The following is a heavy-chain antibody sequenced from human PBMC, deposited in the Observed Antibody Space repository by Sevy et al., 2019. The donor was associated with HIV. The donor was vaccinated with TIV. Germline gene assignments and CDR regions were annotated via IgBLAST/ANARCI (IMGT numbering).Heavy chain of an antibody. Sequence: GGSLRLSCAASGFTFSSYAMSWVRQAPGKGLEWVSAISGSGGSTYYADSVKGRFAISRDNSKNTLYLQMNSLRAEDTAVYYCAKAGLLYPLYYFDYWGQGTLVTVSS. CDR2: ISGSGGST. J-gene: IGHJ4*02. D-gene: IGHD2-2*02. CDR1: GFTFSSYA. V-gene: IGHV3-23*01. CDR3: AKAGLLYPLYYFDY.